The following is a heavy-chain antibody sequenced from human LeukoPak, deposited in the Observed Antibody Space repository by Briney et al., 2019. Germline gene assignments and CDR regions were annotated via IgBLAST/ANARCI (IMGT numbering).Heavy chain of an antibody. J-gene: IGHJ5*02. Sequence: GASVTVSCKASGGTFSSYAISWVRQAPGQGLEWMGRIIPILGIANYAQKFQGRVTITADKSTSTAYMELSSLRSEDTAVYYCARDEAWDYSYGYRTWFDPWGQGTLVTVSS. CDR2: IIPILGIA. CDR3: ARDEAWDYSYGYRTWFDP. V-gene: IGHV1-69*04. CDR1: GGTFSSYA. D-gene: IGHD5-18*01.